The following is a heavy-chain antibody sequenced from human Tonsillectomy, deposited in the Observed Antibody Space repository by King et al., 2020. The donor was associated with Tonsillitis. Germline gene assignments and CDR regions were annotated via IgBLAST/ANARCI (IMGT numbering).Heavy chain of an antibody. V-gene: IGHV3-30*04. CDR1: GFTFSSYV. CDR2: ISYDGNNK. CDR3: AREASGTTVTTSWFDP. J-gene: IGHJ5*02. Sequence: VQLVESGGGVVQPGRSLRLSCAAPGFTFSSYVVHWVRQAPAKGREWVAVISYDGNNKYFADSGKGRFTISRDNSKNTLYLQMNSLRPEDTAVYYCAREASGTTVTTSWFDPWGQGTLVTVSS. D-gene: IGHD4-17*01.